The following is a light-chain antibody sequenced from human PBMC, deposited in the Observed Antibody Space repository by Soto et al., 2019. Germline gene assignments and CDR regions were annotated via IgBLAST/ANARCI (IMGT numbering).Light chain of an antibody. Sequence: ETLMTQSPGTLSVSPGERATLSCRASQSVNNNLAWYQQKLGQAPRVLIYGASTRATGIPARFTGSGSGTEFILTITSLQSEDSAVYYCQEYNTWPWTFGQGTKVEFK. V-gene: IGKV3-15*01. CDR1: QSVNNN. J-gene: IGKJ1*01. CDR3: QEYNTWPWT. CDR2: GAS.